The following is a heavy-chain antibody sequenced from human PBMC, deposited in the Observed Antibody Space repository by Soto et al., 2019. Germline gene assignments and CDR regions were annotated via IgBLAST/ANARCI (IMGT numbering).Heavy chain of an antibody. V-gene: IGHV3-15*01. Sequence: PGGSLRLSCAASGFTSSNARMSWVRQAPGKGLEWVGRIKSKTDGGTTDYAAPVKGRFTISRDDSKSTLFMQMNSLKTDDTAVYYCTTVGYSTGWVPYWGQGTLVTVSS. CDR1: GFTSSNAR. CDR2: IKSKTDGGTT. D-gene: IGHD6-19*01. J-gene: IGHJ4*02. CDR3: TTVGYSTGWVPY.